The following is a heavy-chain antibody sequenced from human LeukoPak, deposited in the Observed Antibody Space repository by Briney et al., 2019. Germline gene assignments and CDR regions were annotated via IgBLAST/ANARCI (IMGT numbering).Heavy chain of an antibody. V-gene: IGHV3-23*01. CDR2: ISGSGGST. Sequence: GVSLRLSCAASGFTFSGYAMSWVRQAPGKGLEWVSAISGSGGSTYYADSVKGRFTISRDNSKNTLYLQMNSLRAEDTAVYYCAKPEGYCSSTSCSWGAFDIWGQGTMVTVSS. CDR1: GFTFSGYA. J-gene: IGHJ3*02. D-gene: IGHD2-2*01. CDR3: AKPEGYCSSTSCSWGAFDI.